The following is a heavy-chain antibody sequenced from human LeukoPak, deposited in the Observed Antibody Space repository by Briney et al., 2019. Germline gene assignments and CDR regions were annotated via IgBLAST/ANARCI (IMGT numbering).Heavy chain of an antibody. J-gene: IGHJ4*02. CDR2: ISSLSTSI. CDR1: GFTFSGYH. Sequence: GGSLRLSCAASGFTFSGYHMSWIRQAPGKGLEWVSYISSLSTSIYYTDSVKGRFTISRDNAKNSLYLQMNNLRAEDTAVYYCGRDKEDWGQGTLVTVSS. V-gene: IGHV3-11*04. CDR3: GRDKED.